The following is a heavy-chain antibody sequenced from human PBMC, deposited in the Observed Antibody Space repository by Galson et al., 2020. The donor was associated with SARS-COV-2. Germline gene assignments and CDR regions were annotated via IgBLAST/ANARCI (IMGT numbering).Heavy chain of an antibody. CDR3: ARFSGWTVYDYHWFDP. CDR2: IHYTGST. V-gene: IGHV4-59*11. D-gene: IGHD5-12*01. Sequence: PGGSLRLSCTVSGGSISGRFWSWLRQPPGKGLEWIGYIHYTGSTNYNPSLKSRVTMSVDTSKNQFSLKLNSVTAADTAVYYCARFSGWTVYDYHWFDPWGQGTLVTVSS. J-gene: IGHJ5*02. CDR1: GGSISGRF.